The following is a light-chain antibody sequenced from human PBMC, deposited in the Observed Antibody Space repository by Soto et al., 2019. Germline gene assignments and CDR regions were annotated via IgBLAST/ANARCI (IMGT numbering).Light chain of an antibody. CDR1: QSVSSN. V-gene: IGKV3-15*01. J-gene: IGKJ1*01. CDR3: QQYNSYPWT. Sequence: EIVLTQSPDTLSVSPGERATLSCRASQSVSSNLAWYQQKPGQAPRLLIYGASTRATGIPARFSGSGSGTDFTLTISSLQPDDFATYYCQQYNSYPWTFGQGTKVDIK. CDR2: GAS.